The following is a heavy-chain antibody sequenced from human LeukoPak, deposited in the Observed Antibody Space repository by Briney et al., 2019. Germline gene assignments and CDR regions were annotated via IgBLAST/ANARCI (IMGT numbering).Heavy chain of an antibody. Sequence: GGSLRLSCAASGFTFSSYAMHWVRQAPGKGLEWVAVISYDGSNKYYADSVKGRFTISRDNSKNTLYLQMNSLRAEDTAVYYCAKDPPWYSSGWHLSGFDYWGQGTLVTVSS. J-gene: IGHJ4*02. CDR3: AKDPPWYSSGWHLSGFDY. V-gene: IGHV3-30-3*01. CDR1: GFTFSSYA. D-gene: IGHD6-19*01. CDR2: ISYDGSNK.